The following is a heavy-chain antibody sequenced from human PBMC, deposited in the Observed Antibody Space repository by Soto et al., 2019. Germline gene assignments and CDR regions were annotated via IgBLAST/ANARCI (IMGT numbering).Heavy chain of an antibody. V-gene: IGHV4-59*01. CDR2: IYYSGST. D-gene: IGHD3-10*01. CDR3: ARAGARPYYYGMDV. Sequence: PSETLSLTCTASGGSISSYYWSWIRQPPGKGLEWIGYIYYSGSTNYNPSLKSRVTISVDTSKNQFSLKLSSVTAADTAVYYCARAGARPYYYGMDVWGQGTTVTVSS. CDR1: GGSISSYY. J-gene: IGHJ6*02.